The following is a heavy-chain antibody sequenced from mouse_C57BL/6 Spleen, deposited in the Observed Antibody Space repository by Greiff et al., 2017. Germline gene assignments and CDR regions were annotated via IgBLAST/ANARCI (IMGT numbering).Heavy chain of an antibody. CDR1: GFTFSDYG. CDR2: ISSGSSTI. J-gene: IGHJ3*01. V-gene: IGHV5-17*01. Sequence: EVQLQQSGGGLVKPGGSLKFSCAASGFTFSDYGMHWVRQAPEKGLEWVAYISSGSSTIYYADTVKGRFTISRDNAKNTLFLQMPSLRSEDTAMYYCARGRVYWGQGTLVTVSA. CDR3: ARGRVY.